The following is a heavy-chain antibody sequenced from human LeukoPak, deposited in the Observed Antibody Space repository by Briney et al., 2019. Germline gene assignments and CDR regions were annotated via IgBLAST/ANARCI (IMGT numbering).Heavy chain of an antibody. CDR2: INHSGST. CDR3: ARGSRITIFGVVNPSWFDP. V-gene: IGHV4-34*01. D-gene: IGHD3-3*01. CDR1: GGSFSGYY. Sequence: PSETLSLTCAVYGGSFSGYYWSWIRQPPGKGLEWIGEINHSGSTNYNPSLKSRVTISVDTSKNQFSLKLSSVTAADTAVYYCARGSRITIFGVVNPSWFDPWGQGTLVTVSS. J-gene: IGHJ5*02.